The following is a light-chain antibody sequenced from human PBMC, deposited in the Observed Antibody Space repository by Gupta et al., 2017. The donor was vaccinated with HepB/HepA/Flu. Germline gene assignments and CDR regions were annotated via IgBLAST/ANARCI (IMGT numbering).Light chain of an antibody. CDR3: QQCGYWAYT. Sequence: EIVLTQSPATLSLSPGERATLFCRARQSVSRYLAWYQQKPGQPPRLLIYDTSNRASGIPARFSGSRSGTDFTLTISSLEPEEFAVYYCQQCGYWAYTFGQGTKMDIK. CDR1: QSVSRY. J-gene: IGKJ2*01. CDR2: DTS. V-gene: IGKV3-11*01.